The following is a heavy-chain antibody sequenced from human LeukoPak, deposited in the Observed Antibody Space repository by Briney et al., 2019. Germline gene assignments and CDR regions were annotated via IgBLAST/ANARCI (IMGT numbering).Heavy chain of an antibody. CDR3: ASDLHWSFDY. Sequence: GGSLRLSCAASGFTFNTYSMNWVRQAPGKGLEWVSYISTSSNIITYADSVKGRFTISTDNAKNSLFLQMNSLRVEDSAVYYCASDLHWSFDYWGQGALVTVSS. CDR2: ISTSSNII. D-gene: IGHD1-1*01. CDR1: GFTFNTYS. J-gene: IGHJ4*02. V-gene: IGHV3-48*01.